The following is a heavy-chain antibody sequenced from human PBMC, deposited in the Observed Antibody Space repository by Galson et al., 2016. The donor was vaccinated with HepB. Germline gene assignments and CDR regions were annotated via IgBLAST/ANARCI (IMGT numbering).Heavy chain of an antibody. V-gene: IGHV3-30*18. J-gene: IGHJ3*02. CDR3: AKDIQQWLVRGNNAFDI. D-gene: IGHD2-8*01. Sequence: SLRLSCAASGFTFSTYAMHWVRQAPGKGLEWVAVISFDGSSNHYADSVKGRFIISRDISKTTLYLQMNSLRVEDTALSFCAKDIQQWLVRGNNAFDIWGQGTMVTVSS. CDR1: GFTFSTYA. CDR2: ISFDGSSN.